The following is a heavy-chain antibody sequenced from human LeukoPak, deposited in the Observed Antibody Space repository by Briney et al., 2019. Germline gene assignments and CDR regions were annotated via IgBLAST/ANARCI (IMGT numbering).Heavy chain of an antibody. V-gene: IGHV3-23*01. CDR3: AKGSYGSGSYFFDY. J-gene: IGHJ4*02. CDR1: GFTFSSYA. D-gene: IGHD3-10*01. CDR2: ISGSGGRT. Sequence: PGGSLRLSCAASGFTFSSYAMSWVRQAPGKGLEWVSAISGSGGRTYYADSVKGRFTISRDNSKNTLYLQMNSLRAEDTAVYYCAKGSYGSGSYFFDYWGQGTLVTVSS.